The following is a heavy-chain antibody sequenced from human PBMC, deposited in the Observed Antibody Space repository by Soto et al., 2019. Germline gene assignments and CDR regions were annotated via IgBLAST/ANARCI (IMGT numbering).Heavy chain of an antibody. Sequence: SETLSLTCTVSGGSISSGSYYWSWIRHHPGKGLEWIGYIYSTESTNYNPSLKSRLSISVDMSASQFSLKLSSVTVADTAVYYCGRSDSSGKTRYYFDDWGQGTLVTDYS. CDR2: IYSTEST. J-gene: IGHJ4*02. CDR3: GRSDSSGKTRYYFDD. CDR1: GGSISSGSYY. D-gene: IGHD3-22*01. V-gene: IGHV4-31*03.